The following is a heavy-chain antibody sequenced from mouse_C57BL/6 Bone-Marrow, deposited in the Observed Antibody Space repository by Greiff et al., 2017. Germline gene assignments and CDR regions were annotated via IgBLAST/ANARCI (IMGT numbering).Heavy chain of an antibody. V-gene: IGHV1-69*01. CDR3: ARRYDYDNYVDY. CDR2: IDPNNGYT. J-gene: IGHJ2*01. CDR1: GYTFTSYW. D-gene: IGHD2-4*01. Sequence: VQLQQPGPELVMPGASVKLSCKASGYTFTSYWMHWVKQRPGQGLEWIGDIDPNNGYTNYNQKFKGKATLTVDKSSSTAYMQLSSLTSEDSAVYYCARRYDYDNYVDYWGQGTTLTVSS.